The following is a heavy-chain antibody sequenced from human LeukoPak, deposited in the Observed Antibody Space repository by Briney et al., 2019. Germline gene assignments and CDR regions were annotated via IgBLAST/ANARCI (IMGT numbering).Heavy chain of an antibody. Sequence: PSETLSLTCTVSGGSISSYYWSWIRQPAGKGLEWIGRIYSRGSTNYNPSLQSRVTMSVDTSKNQISLKLNSVTAADTAVYYCARDPMAGTFRAFDGWGQGTMVTVSS. CDR3: ARDPMAGTFRAFDG. J-gene: IGHJ3*01. D-gene: IGHD6-19*01. CDR1: GGSISSYY. V-gene: IGHV4-4*07. CDR2: IYSRGST.